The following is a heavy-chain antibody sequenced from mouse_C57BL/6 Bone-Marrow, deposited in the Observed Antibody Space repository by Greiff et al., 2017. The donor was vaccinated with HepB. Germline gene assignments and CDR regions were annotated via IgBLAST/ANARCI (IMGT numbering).Heavy chain of an antibody. CDR2: ISDGGSYT. V-gene: IGHV5-4*01. Sequence: EVQLVESGGGLVKPGGSLKLSCAASGFTFSSYAMSWVRQTPEKRLEWVATISDGGSYTYYPDNVKGRFTTSRDNAKNNLYLQMSHLKSEDTAMYYCARDSLLPSWFAYWGQGTLVTVSA. CDR3: ARDSLLPSWFAY. J-gene: IGHJ3*01. CDR1: GFTFSSYA. D-gene: IGHD1-2*01.